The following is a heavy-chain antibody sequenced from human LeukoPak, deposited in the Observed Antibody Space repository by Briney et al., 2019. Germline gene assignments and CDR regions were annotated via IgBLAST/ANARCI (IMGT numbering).Heavy chain of an antibody. J-gene: IGHJ6*02. CDR1: DFPFRSYA. CDR3: AKYLSAKGPPYALEV. V-gene: IGHV3-23*01. CDR2: FSGSGDST. Sequence: AGGSLRLSCAASDFPFRSYAMQWVRQAQGKGLEWVSGFSGSGDSTFYADSVKGRFTIFRDNSKNTLYLQMNSLRAEDTAVYYCAKYLSAKGPPYALEVWGQGTTVTVSS.